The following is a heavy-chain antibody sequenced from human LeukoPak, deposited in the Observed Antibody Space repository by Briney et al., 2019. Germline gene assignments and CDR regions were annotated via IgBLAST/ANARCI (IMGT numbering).Heavy chain of an antibody. J-gene: IGHJ5*02. CDR3: ARMGGAAGLFDP. CDR1: GGSISSYY. D-gene: IGHD6-13*01. CDR2: IYYSGST. V-gene: IGHV4-59*01. Sequence: TSETLSLTCTVSGGSISSYYWSWIRQPPGKGLEWIGYIYYSGSTNYNPSLKSRVTMSVDTSKNQFSLKLSSVTAADTSVYYCARMGGAAGLFDPWGQGTLVTVSS.